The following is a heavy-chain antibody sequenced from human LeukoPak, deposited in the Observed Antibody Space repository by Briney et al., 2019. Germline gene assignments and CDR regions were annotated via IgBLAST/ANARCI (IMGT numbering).Heavy chain of an antibody. D-gene: IGHD3-3*01. V-gene: IGHV4-39*01. J-gene: IGHJ4*02. CDR2: IYYSGTT. CDR3: ARHVRFLEWLSSYYFDY. CDR1: GGTISSSSYY. Sequence: PSETLSLTCTVSGGTISSSSYYRGWIRQPPGTGLEWNGRIYYSGTTYYNPSLKRRVTISVGTSKSQFSLRLTSVTAADTAVHYCARHVRFLEWLSSYYFDYWGQGTLVTVSS.